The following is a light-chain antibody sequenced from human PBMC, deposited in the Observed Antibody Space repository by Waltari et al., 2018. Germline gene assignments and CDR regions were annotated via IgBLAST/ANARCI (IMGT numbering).Light chain of an antibody. CDR3: QQRSSWPSIT. Sequence: EIVLTQSPATLSLSPGERATLSCRASQSVGSFLAWYQQKPGQAPRLLIYDASNRATGLPARFSGSGSGTDFTLTISSLEPEDFAVYYCQQRSSWPSITFGQGTRLEIK. CDR2: DAS. V-gene: IGKV3-11*01. J-gene: IGKJ5*01. CDR1: QSVGSF.